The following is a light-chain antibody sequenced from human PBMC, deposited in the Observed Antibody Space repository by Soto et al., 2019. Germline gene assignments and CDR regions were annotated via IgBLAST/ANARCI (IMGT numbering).Light chain of an antibody. CDR2: NNY. CDR3: AAWDDSLNGYV. Sequence: QSVLTQPPSASGTPGQRVTISCSGSSSNIGSNTVNWYHQLPGTAPKLLIYNNYQRSSGVPDRFSGSKSGTSASLAISGLQSEDEADYYCAAWDDSLNGYVFGTGTKSPS. CDR1: SSNIGSNT. J-gene: IGLJ1*01. V-gene: IGLV1-44*01.